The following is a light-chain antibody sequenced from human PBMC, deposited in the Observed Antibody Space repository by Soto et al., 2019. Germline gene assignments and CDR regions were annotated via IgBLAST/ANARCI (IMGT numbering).Light chain of an antibody. CDR1: SIDVGGYNY. CDR2: EVS. V-gene: IGLV2-14*01. Sequence: QSALTQPASVSGSPGQSITISCTGTSIDVGGYNYVSWYQQHPGKAPKLMIYEVSNRPSGVSNRFSGSKSGNTSSLTFSGLQAADEADYYCSSYTSSSIDYVFGTGTKVTVL. J-gene: IGLJ1*01. CDR3: SSYTSSSIDYV.